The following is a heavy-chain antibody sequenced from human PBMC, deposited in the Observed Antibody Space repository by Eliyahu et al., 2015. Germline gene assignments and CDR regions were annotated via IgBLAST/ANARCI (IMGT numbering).Heavy chain of an antibody. J-gene: IGHJ4*02. Sequence: EVQLVESGGGLVKPGGSLRLSCTDSGFIFIXAWMSWVRQAPGKGLEXVGRIKSTAVYDGETDYAASVKGRFTISRDDSKNTLYLQMNSLRTEDTAVYYCTTESNGGPDHWGQGTLVTVSS. V-gene: IGHV3-15*01. CDR3: TTESNGGPDH. CDR1: GFIFIXAW. CDR2: IKSTAVYDGET. D-gene: IGHD2-8*01.